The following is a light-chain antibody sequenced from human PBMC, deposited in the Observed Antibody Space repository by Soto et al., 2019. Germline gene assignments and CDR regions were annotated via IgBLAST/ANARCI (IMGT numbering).Light chain of an antibody. J-gene: IGLJ1*01. CDR2: DVN. V-gene: IGLV2-14*03. CDR1: SSDVGAYNY. Sequence: QSVLTQPASVSGSPVQSIAISCTGTSSDVGAYNYVSWYQQHPGKAPKLMIYDVNNRPSGVSNRFSGYKSGNTASLTISGLQAEDEADYYCCSYTTSSTYVFGTGTKLTVL. CDR3: CSYTTSSTYV.